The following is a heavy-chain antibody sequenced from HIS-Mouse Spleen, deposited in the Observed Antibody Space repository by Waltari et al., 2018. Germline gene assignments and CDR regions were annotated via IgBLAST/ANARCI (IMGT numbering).Heavy chain of an antibody. Sequence: QVQLVQSGAEVKKPGASVKVSCKASGYTFTSYDINWVRQATGQGLEWMGWMNPNRGNTGYAKKFQGRVTMTRNTSISTAYMELSSLRSEDTAVYYCARGHDYSNYFDYWGQGTLVTVSS. J-gene: IGHJ4*02. CDR3: ARGHDYSNYFDY. CDR2: MNPNRGNT. V-gene: IGHV1-8*01. D-gene: IGHD4-4*01. CDR1: GYTFTSYD.